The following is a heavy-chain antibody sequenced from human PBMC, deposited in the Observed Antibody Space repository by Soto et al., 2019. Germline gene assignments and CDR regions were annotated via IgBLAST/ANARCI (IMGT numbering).Heavy chain of an antibody. CDR2: IKQDGSEK. CDR3: ARDPMKDIVVVVAADSHDSWYFDL. Sequence: EVQLVESGGGLVQPGGSLRLSCAASGFTFSSYWMSWVRQAPGKGLEWVANIKQDGSEKYYVDSVKGRFTISRDNAKNSLYLQMNSLRAEDTAVYYCARDPMKDIVVVVAADSHDSWYFDLWGRGTLVTVSS. V-gene: IGHV3-7*01. J-gene: IGHJ2*01. CDR1: GFTFSSYW. D-gene: IGHD2-15*01.